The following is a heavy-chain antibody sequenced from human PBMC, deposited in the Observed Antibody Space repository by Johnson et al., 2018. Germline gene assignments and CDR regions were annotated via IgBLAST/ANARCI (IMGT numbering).Heavy chain of an antibody. CDR1: GFTFSSYW. J-gene: IGHJ3*02. CDR3: ARSAFTVSPWDAFDI. Sequence: VRLVESGGGLVQPGGSLRLSCAASGFTFSSYWMHWVRQAPGKGLVWVSRINSDGSSTSYADSVKGRFTISRDNAKNTLYLKMNSLRAEDTAVYYCARSAFTVSPWDAFDIWGQGTMVTVSS. CDR2: INSDGSST. D-gene: IGHD4-17*01. V-gene: IGHV3-74*02.